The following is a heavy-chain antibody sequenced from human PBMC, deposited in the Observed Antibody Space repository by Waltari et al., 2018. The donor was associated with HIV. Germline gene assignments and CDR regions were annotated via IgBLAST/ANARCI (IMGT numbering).Heavy chain of an antibody. V-gene: IGHV1-69*06. D-gene: IGHD3-22*01. CDR3: ARAQEAPYYYENSGSYLLDP. CDR2: IIHTVGSA. CDR1: GGSFSNYP. J-gene: IGHJ5*02. Sequence: QVQLVQSGAEVKKPGSSVTVFCRASGGSFSNYPLIWVRQAPGQGREWLGKIIHTVGSATCAQKFQGGVTITADKVTGTVYMELSNLGSDDTAVYYFARAQEAPYYYENSGSYLLDPWGPGTLVIVSS.